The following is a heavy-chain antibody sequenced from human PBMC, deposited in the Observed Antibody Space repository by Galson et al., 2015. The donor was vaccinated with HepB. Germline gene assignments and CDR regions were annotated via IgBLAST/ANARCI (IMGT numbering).Heavy chain of an antibody. CDR1: GFTLSSYA. D-gene: IGHD3-9*01. CDR2: VSTSGGNI. Sequence: SLRLSCAASGFTLSSYAMSWVRQAPGKGLEWVSSVSTSGGNIFYADSAKGRFTISRDNSKYTLYLQMNSLGAEDTAVYYCAKGEDVLTAFSLWGQGTTVIVSS. CDR3: AKGEDVLTAFSL. V-gene: IGHV3-23*01. J-gene: IGHJ3*01.